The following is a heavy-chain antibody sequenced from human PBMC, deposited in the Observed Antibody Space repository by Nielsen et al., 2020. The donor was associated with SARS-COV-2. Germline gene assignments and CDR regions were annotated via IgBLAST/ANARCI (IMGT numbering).Heavy chain of an antibody. CDR2: INAGNGNT. J-gene: IGHJ6*02. V-gene: IGHV1-3*01. D-gene: IGHD6-13*01. CDR3: ARDHYLSSSWLYYYYGMDV. Sequence: ASVKVSCKVSGYTLTELSMHWVRQAPGKGLEWMGWINAGNGNTKYSQKFQGRVTITRDTSASTAYMELSSLRSEDTAVYYCARDHYLSSSWLYYYYGMDVWGQGTTVTVSS. CDR1: GYTLTELS.